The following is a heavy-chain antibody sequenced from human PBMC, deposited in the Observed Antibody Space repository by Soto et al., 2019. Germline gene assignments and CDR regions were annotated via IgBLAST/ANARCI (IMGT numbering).Heavy chain of an antibody. CDR2: IIPIFGTA. CDR3: ARIQWGYCSSTSCYTDYYYYGMDV. Sequence: SGEASCKASGGTFSSSAISWGREAPGQGLQWMGGIIPIFGTANYAQKFQGRVTITADESTSTAYMELSSLRSEDTAVYYCARIQWGYCSSTSCYTDYYYYGMDVWGQGTTVTVSS. J-gene: IGHJ6*02. V-gene: IGHV1-69*13. CDR1: GGTFSSSA. D-gene: IGHD2-2*02.